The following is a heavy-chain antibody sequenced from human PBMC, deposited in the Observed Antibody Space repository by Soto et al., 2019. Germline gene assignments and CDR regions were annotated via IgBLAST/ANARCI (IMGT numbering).Heavy chain of an antibody. J-gene: IGHJ4*02. CDR2: IIAYIGNT. Sequence: ASVKVSCKASGCTFISYSISWVRQAPGQGLECMGWIIAYIGNTNYEQKLQGRVTMTTDKSTTTAYMELSSLRSEDTAGYYCAIDLSTGYTSCWYGRSSLDYWGQGNLVNV. V-gene: IGHV1-18*01. CDR3: AIDLSTGYTSCWYGRSSLDY. CDR1: GCTFISYS. D-gene: IGHD6-13*01.